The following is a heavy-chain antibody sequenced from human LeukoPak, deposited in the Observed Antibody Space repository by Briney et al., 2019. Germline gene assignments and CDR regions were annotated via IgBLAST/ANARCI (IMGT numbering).Heavy chain of an antibody. CDR2: IKQDGSEK. CDR1: GFTFSSYW. D-gene: IGHD5-18*01. Sequence: GGSLRLSCAASGFTFSSYWMSWVRQAPGKGLEWVANIKQDGSEKYSVDSVKGRFTISRDNAKNSLYLQMNSLRTEDTAVYYCARDVRGSVTSYFYYYMDVWGKGTTITVSS. J-gene: IGHJ6*03. CDR3: ARDVRGSVTSYFYYYMDV. V-gene: IGHV3-7*01.